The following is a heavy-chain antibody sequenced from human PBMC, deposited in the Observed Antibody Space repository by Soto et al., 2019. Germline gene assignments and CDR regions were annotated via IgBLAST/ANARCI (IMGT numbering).Heavy chain of an antibody. V-gene: IGHV5-51*01. CDR3: ARLPSEYYYYYYGMDV. Sequence: GESLKISCKGSGYSFTSYWIGWVGQMPGKGLEWMGIIYPGDSDTRYSPSFQGQVTISADKSISTAYLQWSSLKASDTAMYYCARLPSEYYYYYYGMDVWGQGTTVTVSS. CDR1: GYSFTSYW. J-gene: IGHJ6*02. D-gene: IGHD6-19*01. CDR2: IYPGDSDT.